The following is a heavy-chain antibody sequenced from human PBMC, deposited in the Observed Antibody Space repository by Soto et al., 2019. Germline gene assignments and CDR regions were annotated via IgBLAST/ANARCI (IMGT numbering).Heavy chain of an antibody. CDR3: ARDLYYYDSSVRWFDP. J-gene: IGHJ5*02. Sequence: QVQLVQSGAEVKKPGSSVKVSCKASGGTFSSYAISWVRQAPGQGLEWMGGIIPIFGTANYAQKFQGRVTLPADESTSTAHMELCSLSSEDTAVYYCARDLYYYDSSVRWFDPWGQGTLVTVSS. D-gene: IGHD3-22*01. CDR2: IIPIFGTA. V-gene: IGHV1-69*12. CDR1: GGTFSSYA.